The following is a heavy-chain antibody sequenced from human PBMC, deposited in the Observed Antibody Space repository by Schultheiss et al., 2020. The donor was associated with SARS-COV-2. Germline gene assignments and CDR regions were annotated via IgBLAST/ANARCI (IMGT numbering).Heavy chain of an antibody. CDR1: GGFISSGDYY. CDR3: ARESAYSYGEDSFYYAMDV. J-gene: IGHJ6*02. V-gene: IGHV4-31*03. CDR2: IYNSATT. Sequence: SETLSLTCSVSGGFISSGDYYWSWIRQHPGKGLEWIGYIYNSATTYYNPSLQSRVTISVDTSKNQFSLKLSSVTAADTAVYFCARESAYSYGEDSFYYAMDVWGQGATVTVSS. D-gene: IGHD5-18*01.